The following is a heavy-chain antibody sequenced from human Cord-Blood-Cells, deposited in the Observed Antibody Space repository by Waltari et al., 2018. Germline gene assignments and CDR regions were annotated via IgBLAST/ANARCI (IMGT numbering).Heavy chain of an antibody. V-gene: IGHV4-34*01. D-gene: IGHD6-13*01. CDR2: INHSGST. J-gene: IGHJ5*02. Sequence: QVQLQPRGAGLLKPSETLSLPCAVHGRSFSGYYWSWLRQPPGKGLEWIGEINHSGSTNYNPSLKSRVTISVDTSKNQFSLKLSSVTAADTAVYYCARVDSSSWLNWFDPWGQGTLVTVSS. CDR3: ARVDSSSWLNWFDP. CDR1: GRSFSGYY.